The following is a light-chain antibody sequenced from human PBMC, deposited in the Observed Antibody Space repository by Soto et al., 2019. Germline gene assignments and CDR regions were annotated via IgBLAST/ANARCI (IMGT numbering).Light chain of an antibody. CDR3: QHYNSYSEA. J-gene: IGKJ1*01. CDR1: QTISSW. Sequence: DIQMTQSPSTLSGSVGDRVTITCRASQTISSWLAWYQQKPGKAPKLLIYKASTLKSGVPSWFSGSGSGTEFTLTISSLQPDDFATYYCQHYNSYSEAFGQGTRWIS. V-gene: IGKV1-5*03. CDR2: KAS.